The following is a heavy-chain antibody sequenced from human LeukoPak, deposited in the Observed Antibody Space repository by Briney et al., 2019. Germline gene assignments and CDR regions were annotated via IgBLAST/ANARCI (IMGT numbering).Heavy chain of an antibody. CDR3: AKDSGTYPRYFDY. CDR2: ISASGGST. V-gene: IGHV3-23*01. D-gene: IGHD1-26*01. Sequence: GGSLRLSCAASGFTFSSYAMSWVRQAPGKGLEWVSGISASGGSTYYADSVKGRFTISRDNSESTLYLQMNSLRAEDTAVYYRAKDSGTYPRYFDYWGQGTLVTVSS. CDR1: GFTFSSYA. J-gene: IGHJ4*02.